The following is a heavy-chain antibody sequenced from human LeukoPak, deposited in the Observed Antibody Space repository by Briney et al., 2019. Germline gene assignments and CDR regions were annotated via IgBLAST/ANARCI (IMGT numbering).Heavy chain of an antibody. CDR2: ISAYNGNT. D-gene: IGHD1-26*01. CDR3: ARGDSGSYLEDY. J-gene: IGHJ4*02. Sequence: ASVKVSCKASGGTFSSYAISWVRQAPGQGLEWMGWISAYNGNTNYAQKLQGRVTMTTDTSTSTACMELRSLRSDDTAVYYCARGDSGSYLEDYWGQGTLVTVSS. V-gene: IGHV1-18*01. CDR1: GGTFSSYA.